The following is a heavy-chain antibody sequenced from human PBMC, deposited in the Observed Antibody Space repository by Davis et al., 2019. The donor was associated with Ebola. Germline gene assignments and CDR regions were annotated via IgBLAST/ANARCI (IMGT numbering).Heavy chain of an antibody. D-gene: IGHD5-18*01. CDR1: GFTFSSYS. V-gene: IGHV3-48*01. Sequence: PGGSLRLSCAASGFTFSSYSMNWVRQAPGKGLEWVSYISSSSSTIYYADSVKGRFTISRDNSKNTLYLQMNSLRAEDTAVYYCAKDRRWIQLWPTGGFDYWGQGTLVTVSS. J-gene: IGHJ4*02. CDR2: ISSSSSTI. CDR3: AKDRRWIQLWPTGGFDY.